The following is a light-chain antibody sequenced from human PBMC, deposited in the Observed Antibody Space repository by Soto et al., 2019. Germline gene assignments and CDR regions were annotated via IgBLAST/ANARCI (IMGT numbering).Light chain of an antibody. Sequence: QSVLTQPPSASGTPGQRVSISCSGSSSNIGSNAVSWYQHFPGTAPKVLIYSDDQRPSGVPDRFSGSKSGTSASLAISGLRAEDEADYYCSSYTSSSTLRVFGGGTKLTVL. J-gene: IGLJ3*02. CDR2: SDD. CDR1: SSNIGSNA. V-gene: IGLV1-44*01. CDR3: SSYTSSSTLRV.